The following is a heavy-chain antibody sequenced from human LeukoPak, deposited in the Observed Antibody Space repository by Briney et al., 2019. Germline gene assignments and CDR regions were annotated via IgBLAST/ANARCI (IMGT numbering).Heavy chain of an antibody. CDR2: INPKNGGA. V-gene: IGHV1-2*07. CDR3: ARVDSSGYYDSSGYSSYFDY. CDR1: GYTFIGHY. D-gene: IGHD3-22*01. J-gene: IGHJ4*02. Sequence: ASVKVSCKTSGYTFIGHYIHWVRQAPGQGLEWMGWINPKNGGANYAPRFRGRVTMTRDRSTSTVYMELTRLTSDDTAVYYCARVDSSGYYDSSGYSSYFDYWGQGTLVTVSS.